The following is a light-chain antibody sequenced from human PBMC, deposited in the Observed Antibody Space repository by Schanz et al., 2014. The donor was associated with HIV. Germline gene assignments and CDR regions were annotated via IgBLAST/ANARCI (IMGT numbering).Light chain of an antibody. CDR1: RSNIGAGYD. CDR2: SNT. V-gene: IGLV1-44*01. CDR3: AAWDDSLNGYV. Sequence: QSALTQPPSVSGAPGQRVAISCSGSRSNIGAGYDVHWYQQLPGTAPKVLIYSNTERPSGVPDRFSGSKSGTSASLAISGLQSEDEADYYCAAWDDSLNGYVFGTGTKLTVL. J-gene: IGLJ1*01.